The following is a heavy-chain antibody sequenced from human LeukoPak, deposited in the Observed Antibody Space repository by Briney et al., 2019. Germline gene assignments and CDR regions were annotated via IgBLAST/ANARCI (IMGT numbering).Heavy chain of an antibody. Sequence: ASVKVSCKASGYTFTGYYMHWVRQAPGQGLEWMGWINPNSGGTNYAQKFQGRVTMTRDTSISTAYMELSRLRSDDTAVYYCARDLDYYDSSGSGYWGQGTLVTVPS. CDR1: GYTFTGYY. CDR3: ARDLDYYDSSGSGY. CDR2: INPNSGGT. J-gene: IGHJ4*02. D-gene: IGHD3-22*01. V-gene: IGHV1-2*02.